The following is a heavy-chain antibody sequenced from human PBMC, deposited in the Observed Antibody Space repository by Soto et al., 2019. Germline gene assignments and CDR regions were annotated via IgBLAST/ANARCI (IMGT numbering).Heavy chain of an antibody. V-gene: IGHV3-21*01. CDR3: ARDCSGGSCYPGMDV. Sequence: EVQLVESGGGLVKPGGSRGLSCEASGLTLNSNTINWVGQAPGRRLEWLSSISSSGYIFSTDSVRGRFTISRDNAKNSVYLQINSLRAEDTAVYFCARDCSGGSCYPGMDVWGQGTTVTVSS. J-gene: IGHJ6*02. CDR2: ISSSGYI. CDR1: GLTLNSNT. D-gene: IGHD2-15*01.